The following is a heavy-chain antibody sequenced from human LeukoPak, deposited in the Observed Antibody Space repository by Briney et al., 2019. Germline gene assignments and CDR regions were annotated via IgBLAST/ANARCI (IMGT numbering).Heavy chain of an antibody. Sequence: SETLSLTCAVYGGSFSGYYWSWIRQPPGKGLEWIGEINHSGSTNYNPSLKSRVTISVDTSKNQFSLKLSSVTAADTAVHYCARRRITMVRGAIDYWGQGTLVTVSS. CDR2: INHSGST. V-gene: IGHV4-34*01. CDR3: ARRRITMVRGAIDY. D-gene: IGHD3-10*01. J-gene: IGHJ4*02. CDR1: GGSFSGYY.